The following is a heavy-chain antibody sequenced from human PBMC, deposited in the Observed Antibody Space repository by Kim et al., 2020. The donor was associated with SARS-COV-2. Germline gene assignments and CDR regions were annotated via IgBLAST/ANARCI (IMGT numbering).Heavy chain of an antibody. J-gene: IGHJ4*02. CDR2: IYYSGST. V-gene: IGHV4-30-4*01. CDR1: GGSISSGDYY. D-gene: IGHD5-18*01. CDR3: ARAGVVDTAMLDY. Sequence: SETLSLTCTVSGGSISSGDYYWSWIRQPPGKGLEWIGYIYYSGSTYYNPSLNSRVTISVDTSKNQFSLKLSSVTAADTAVYYCARAGVVDTAMLDYWGQGTLVTVSS.